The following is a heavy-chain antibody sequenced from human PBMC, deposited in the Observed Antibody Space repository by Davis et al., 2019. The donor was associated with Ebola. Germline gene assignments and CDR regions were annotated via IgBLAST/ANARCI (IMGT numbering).Heavy chain of an antibody. D-gene: IGHD1-26*01. CDR2: LSGSGDNT. CDR3: ARDRGGIVGATTCYFDY. CDR1: GFTFSSYA. Sequence: GGSLRLSCTASGFTFSSYAMNWVRQAPGKGLEWVSGLSGSGDNTYYANSVLGRFTISRDNSKNTLYLQMNSLRAEDTAVYYCARDRGGIVGATTCYFDYWGQGTLVTVSS. J-gene: IGHJ4*02. V-gene: IGHV3-23*01.